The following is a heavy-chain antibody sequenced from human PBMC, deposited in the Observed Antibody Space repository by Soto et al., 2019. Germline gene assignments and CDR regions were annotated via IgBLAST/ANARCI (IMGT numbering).Heavy chain of an antibody. Sequence: QITLRESGPTLVKPTQTLTLTCTFSGFSLGTSGVGVGWVRQPPGKALEWLALIYWDDDKRYTPSLESRLTITKDTSKNQVVLTMTNVDPVDSATYFCAHKPPWQRGAFDIWGQGTVVTVSP. CDR1: GFSLGTSGVG. CDR2: IYWDDDK. CDR3: AHKPPWQRGAFDI. V-gene: IGHV2-5*02. D-gene: IGHD1-1*01. J-gene: IGHJ3*02.